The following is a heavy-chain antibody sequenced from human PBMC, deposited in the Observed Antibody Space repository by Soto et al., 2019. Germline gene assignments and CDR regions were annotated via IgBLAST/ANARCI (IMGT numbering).Heavy chain of an antibody. CDR2: ISAYNGNT. D-gene: IGHD4-17*01. CDR1: GYTFTSYG. J-gene: IGHJ1*01. Sequence: GVSVKVSCKASGYTFTSYGISWARQAPGQGLEWMGWISAYNGNTNYAQKLQGRVTMTTDTSTSTAYMELRSLRSDDTAVYYCAVVSDYGDAGYFQHWGQGTLVTVSS. CDR3: AVVSDYGDAGYFQH. V-gene: IGHV1-18*01.